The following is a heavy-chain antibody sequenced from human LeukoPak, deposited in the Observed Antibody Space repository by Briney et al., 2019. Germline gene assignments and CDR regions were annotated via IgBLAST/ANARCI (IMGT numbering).Heavy chain of an antibody. D-gene: IGHD6-6*01. CDR1: GGSISSGDYY. CDR3: ARSVAARPFGYYFDY. V-gene: IGHV4-30-4*08. CDR2: IYYSGST. J-gene: IGHJ4*02. Sequence: SETLSLTCTVSGGSISSGDYYWSWIRQPPGKGLEWIGYIYYSGSTYYNPSLKSRVTISVDTSKNQFSLKLSSVTAADTAVYYCARSVAARPFGYYFDYWGQGTLVTVSS.